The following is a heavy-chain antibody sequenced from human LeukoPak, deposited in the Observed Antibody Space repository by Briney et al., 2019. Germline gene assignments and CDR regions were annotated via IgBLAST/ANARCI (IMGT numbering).Heavy chain of an antibody. CDR2: ISGSGSYT. D-gene: IGHD7-27*01. Sequence: GGSLRLSCAASGFTVSDYSMSWVRQAPGKGLEWVSAISGSGSYTDYADSVKGRFTISKDNSKNTLYLQMNSLRAEDTAVYYCAKASVLGIDHWGQGTLVTVSS. J-gene: IGHJ4*02. V-gene: IGHV3-23*01. CDR3: AKASVLGIDH. CDR1: GFTVSDYS.